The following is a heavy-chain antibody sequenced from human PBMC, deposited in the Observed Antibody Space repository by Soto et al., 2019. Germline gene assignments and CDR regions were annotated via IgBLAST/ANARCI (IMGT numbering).Heavy chain of an antibody. Sequence: QVQLQESGPGLVKPSETLSLTCAVSGDSISSYYCMWIRQPPGKGLESIGYLYYGRSANYNPSLKSRVSLSVDTSTNQCSLTMSSMTAANTAVYYCALRSRAVVPEYWGQGTLVTVSS. CDR1: GDSISSYY. CDR2: LYYGRSA. CDR3: ALRSRAVVPEY. D-gene: IGHD3-22*01. V-gene: IGHV4-59*01. J-gene: IGHJ4*02.